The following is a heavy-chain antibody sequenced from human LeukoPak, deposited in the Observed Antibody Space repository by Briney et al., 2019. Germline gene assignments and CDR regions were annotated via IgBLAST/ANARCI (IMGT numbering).Heavy chain of an antibody. CDR2: ISSSSSYI. CDR3: ARDAVGGCSSTSCYPT. CDR1: GFTFSSYS. J-gene: IGHJ5*02. V-gene: IGHV3-21*01. Sequence: GGSLRLSRAASGFTFSSYSMNWVRQAPGKGLEWVSSISSSSSYIYYADSVKGRFTISRDNAKNSLYLQMNSLRAEDTAVYYCARDAVGGCSSTSCYPTWGQGTLVTVSS. D-gene: IGHD2-2*01.